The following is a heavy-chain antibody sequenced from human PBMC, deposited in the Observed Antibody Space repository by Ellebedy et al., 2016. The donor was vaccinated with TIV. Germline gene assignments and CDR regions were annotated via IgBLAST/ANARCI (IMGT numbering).Heavy chain of an antibody. CDR1: GYSFTSYW. D-gene: IGHD3-3*01. Sequence: GESLKISCKGSGYSFTSYWIGWVRQMPGKGLEWMGIIYPGDSDTRYSPSFQGQVTISADKSISTAYLQWSSLKASDTAMYYCARHAIWGGYLGAFDIWGQGTMVTVSS. CDR3: ARHAIWGGYLGAFDI. V-gene: IGHV5-51*01. J-gene: IGHJ3*02. CDR2: IYPGDSDT.